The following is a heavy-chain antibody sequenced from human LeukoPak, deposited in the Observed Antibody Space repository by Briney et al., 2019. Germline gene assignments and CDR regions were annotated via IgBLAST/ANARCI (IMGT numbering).Heavy chain of an antibody. D-gene: IGHD2-8*01. CDR3: ARDKTHCTNGVCYTKYYFDY. Sequence: GGSLRLSCAASGFTFSSYWMSWVRQAPGKGLEWVANIKQDGSEKYYVDSVKGRFTISRDNAKNSLYLQMNSLRAEDTAVYYCARDKTHCTNGVCYTKYYFDYWGQGTLVTVS. J-gene: IGHJ4*02. CDR1: GFTFSSYW. V-gene: IGHV3-7*01. CDR2: IKQDGSEK.